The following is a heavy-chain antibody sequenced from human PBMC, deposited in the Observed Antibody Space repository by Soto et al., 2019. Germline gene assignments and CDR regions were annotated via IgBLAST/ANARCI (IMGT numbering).Heavy chain of an antibody. Sequence: QVQLVQSGAEVKKPGSSVKVSCKASGGTFSSYAISWVRQAPGQGLEWMGGIIPIFGTANYAQKFQGRVTITADESTNTAYMELSSLRSEDTAVYYCARPETPTVTTWRLAFDIWGQGTMVTVSS. CDR3: ARPETPTVTTWRLAFDI. D-gene: IGHD4-17*01. J-gene: IGHJ3*02. CDR2: IIPIFGTA. CDR1: GGTFSSYA. V-gene: IGHV1-69*01.